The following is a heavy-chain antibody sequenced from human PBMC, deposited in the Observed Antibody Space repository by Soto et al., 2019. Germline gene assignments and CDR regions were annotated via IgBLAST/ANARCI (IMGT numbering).Heavy chain of an antibody. V-gene: IGHV4-59*08. J-gene: IGHJ5*02. CDR1: GGSISSYY. CDR3: ARSSRSWFDP. D-gene: IGHD2-2*01. CDR2: IYYSGST. Sequence: PSETLSLTCTVSGGSISSYYWRWIRQPPGKGLEWIGYIYYSGSTNFNPSLKSRVSMSVDTSKNQLSLKLSSVTAADTAVYNCARSSRSWFDPWGQGSLVTVSS.